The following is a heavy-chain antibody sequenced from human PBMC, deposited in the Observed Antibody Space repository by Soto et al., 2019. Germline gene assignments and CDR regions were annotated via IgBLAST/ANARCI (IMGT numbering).Heavy chain of an antibody. V-gene: IGHV4-31*03. CDR2: IYYSGST. D-gene: IGHD3-10*01. J-gene: IGHJ3*02. CDR1: GGSISSGGYY. Sequence: QVQLQESGPGLVKPSQTLSLTCTVSGGSISSGGYYWSWIRQHPGKGLEWIGYIYYSGSTYYNPSLKSRVTISVDTSKNQFSLKLSSVTAADTAVYYCAREHRGALLKNDAFDIWGQGTMVTVSS. CDR3: AREHRGALLKNDAFDI.